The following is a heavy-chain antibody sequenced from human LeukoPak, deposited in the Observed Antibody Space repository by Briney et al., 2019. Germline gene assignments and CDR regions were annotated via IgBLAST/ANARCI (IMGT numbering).Heavy chain of an antibody. D-gene: IGHD6-13*01. CDR3: AKDRGQQLYYMDV. V-gene: IGHV3-30*02. J-gene: IGHJ6*03. CDR2: IRYDGSNK. Sequence: PGGSLRLSCAASGFTFSSYGMHWVRQAPGKGLEWVAFIRYDGSNKYYADSVKGRFTISRDNSKNTLYLQMNSLRAEGTAVYYCAKDRGQQLYYMDVWGKGTTVTISS. CDR1: GFTFSSYG.